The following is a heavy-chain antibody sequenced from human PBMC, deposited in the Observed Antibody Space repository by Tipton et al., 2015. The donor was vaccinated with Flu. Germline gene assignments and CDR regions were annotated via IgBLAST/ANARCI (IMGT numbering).Heavy chain of an antibody. CDR3: AKGNSAAAGRFGY. CDR1: GFTFSSYG. Sequence: SLRLSCAASGFTFSSYGMHWVRQAPGKGLEWVAVISYDGSNKYYADSVKGRFTISRDNSKNTLYLQMNSLRAEDTAVYYCAKGNSAAAGRFGYWGQGTLVTVSS. D-gene: IGHD6-13*01. J-gene: IGHJ4*02. V-gene: IGHV3-30*18. CDR2: ISYDGSNK.